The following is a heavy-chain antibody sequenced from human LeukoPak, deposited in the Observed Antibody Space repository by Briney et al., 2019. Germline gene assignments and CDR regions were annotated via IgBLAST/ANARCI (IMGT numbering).Heavy chain of an antibody. CDR3: AGPGNWWFDP. CDR2: INPKTGEA. V-gene: IGHV1-2*02. D-gene: IGHD3-10*01. CDR1: GYIFSAYY. J-gene: IGHJ5*02. Sequence: ASVKVSCKASGYIFSAYYMHWVRQAPGQGLEWMGWINPKTGEATYAEKFQGRVSMTRDTSINTAYLELSSLTSDDTTVYYCAGPGNWWFDPWGQGTLVTVSS.